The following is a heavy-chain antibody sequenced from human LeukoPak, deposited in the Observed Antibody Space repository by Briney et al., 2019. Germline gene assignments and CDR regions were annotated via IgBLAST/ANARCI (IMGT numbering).Heavy chain of an antibody. V-gene: IGHV1-46*01. J-gene: IGHJ4*02. CDR2: INPSGGST. CDR3: ARAGVGSGSDY. Sequence: ASVKVSCKASGYTFTSYYMHWVRQAPGQGLEWMGIINPSGGSTSYAQKFQGRVTMTRDTSTSTVSMELSSLRSDDTAVYYCARAGVGSGSDYWGQGTLVTVSS. D-gene: IGHD6-19*01. CDR1: GYTFTSYY.